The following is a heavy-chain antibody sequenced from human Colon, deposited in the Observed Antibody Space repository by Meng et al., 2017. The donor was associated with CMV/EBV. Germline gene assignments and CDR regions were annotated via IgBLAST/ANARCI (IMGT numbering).Heavy chain of an antibody. CDR1: GFTFSSYS. CDR3: ARDTPHNAFEP. J-gene: IGHJ5*02. D-gene: IGHD2-15*01. Sequence: GESLKISCAASGFTFSSYSMNWVRQAPGKGLEWVSSISSSSSYIYYADSVKGRFTVSRDNARNTVYLQMNNLRDEDTAVYYCARDTPHNAFEPWGHGTLVTVSS. CDR2: ISSSSSYI. V-gene: IGHV3-21*06.